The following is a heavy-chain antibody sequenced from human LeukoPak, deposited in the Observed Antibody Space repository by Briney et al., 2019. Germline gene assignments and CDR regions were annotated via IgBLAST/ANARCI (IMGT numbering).Heavy chain of an antibody. Sequence: LGGSLRLSCAASGFTFSSYSMNWVRQAPGKGLEWVSSISSSSSYIYYADSVKGRFTISRDNAKNSLYLQMNSLRAEDTAVYYCARDGLPQWLFTDLYYYGMDVWGQGTTVTVSS. CDR2: ISSSSSYI. J-gene: IGHJ6*02. V-gene: IGHV3-21*01. CDR1: GFTFSSYS. D-gene: IGHD3-22*01. CDR3: ARDGLPQWLFTDLYYYGMDV.